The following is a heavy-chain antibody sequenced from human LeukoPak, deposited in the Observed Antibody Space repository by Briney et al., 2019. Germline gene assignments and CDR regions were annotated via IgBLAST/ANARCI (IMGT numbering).Heavy chain of an antibody. CDR2: IRYDGSNK. D-gene: IGHD2-15*01. Sequence: GGSLRLSCAASGFTFGSYGMHWVRQAPGKGLEWVAFIRYDGSNKYYADSVKGRFTISRDNSKNTLYLQMNSLRAEDTAVYYCARVVGDPKGWFDPWGQGTLVTVSS. CDR1: GFTFGSYG. V-gene: IGHV3-30*02. J-gene: IGHJ5*02. CDR3: ARVVGDPKGWFDP.